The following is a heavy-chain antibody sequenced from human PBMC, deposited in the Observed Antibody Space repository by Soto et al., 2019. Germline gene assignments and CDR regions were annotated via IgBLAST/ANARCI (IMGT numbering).Heavy chain of an antibody. J-gene: IGHJ4*02. CDR3: ARSVGYCSGGSCSHTPHVDY. D-gene: IGHD2-15*01. CDR1: GLTFSSYR. Sequence: PGGSLRPSGAASGLTFSSYRMNWVRKAPGKGLEGVSSISSSSSYIYYANSVKGRFTISRNNAKNSLYLQMNSLIAEDTAVYYCARSVGYCSGGSCSHTPHVDYWGQGTLVTVSS. V-gene: IGHV3-21*01. CDR2: ISSSSSYI.